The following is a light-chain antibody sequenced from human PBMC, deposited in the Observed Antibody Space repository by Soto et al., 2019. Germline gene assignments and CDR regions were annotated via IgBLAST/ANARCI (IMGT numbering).Light chain of an antibody. Sequence: DIQMRQAASSLSASVGERVTITCQASQDINKNLIWYQQKPGKAPKLLIYDASNLETGVPSRFSGSGSGPDSTFTISSLQPADTATYSCQQYAHLPRDFRQGTRLEIK. CDR3: QQYAHLPRD. CDR2: DAS. CDR1: QDINKN. V-gene: IGKV1-33*01. J-gene: IGKJ5*01.